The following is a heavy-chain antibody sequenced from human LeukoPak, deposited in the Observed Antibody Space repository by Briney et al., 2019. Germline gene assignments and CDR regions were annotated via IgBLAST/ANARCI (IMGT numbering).Heavy chain of an antibody. D-gene: IGHD4-17*01. CDR1: GGSISSYY. V-gene: IGHV4-59*01. Sequence: SETLSLTCTVSGGSISSYYWSWIRQPPGKGLEWIGYMYYSGSTNYNPSLKSRVTISVDTSKNQFSLKLSSVTAADTAVYYCARTPLYSYGDYPSLYDYGMDVWGQGTTVTVSS. CDR3: ARTPLYSYGDYPSLYDYGMDV. J-gene: IGHJ6*02. CDR2: MYYSGST.